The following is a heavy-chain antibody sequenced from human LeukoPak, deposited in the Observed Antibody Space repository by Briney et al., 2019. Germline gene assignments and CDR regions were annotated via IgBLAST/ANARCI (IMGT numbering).Heavy chain of an antibody. Sequence: GGSLRLSCLTSGFTFSTNAMSWVRQAPGKGLEWISGISGSGASTYYADSVTGRFTISRDNSRNTLYLQMNSLRGDDTAVYYCAKDVGKWESLHFFGYWGQGTLVTVSS. CDR2: ISGSGAST. J-gene: IGHJ4*02. CDR3: AKDVGKWESLHFFGY. CDR1: GFTFSTNA. V-gene: IGHV3-23*01. D-gene: IGHD1-26*01.